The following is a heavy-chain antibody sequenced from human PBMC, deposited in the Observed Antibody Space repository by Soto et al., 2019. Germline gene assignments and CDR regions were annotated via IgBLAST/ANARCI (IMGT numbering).Heavy chain of an antibody. Sequence: QVQLVESGGGVIQPGKSLRLSCSASGFAFSTYGMHWVRQAPGKGLEWVAVIWADGSRQFYGDSVKGRFTISRDNSKNTLLLQMNRLRGDGPAVFFLVRGTGYWGLSDYWGQGTLVTVSS. CDR2: IWADGSRQ. D-gene: IGHD3-9*01. J-gene: IGHJ4*02. CDR3: VRGTGYWGLSDY. V-gene: IGHV3-33*08. CDR1: GFAFSTYG.